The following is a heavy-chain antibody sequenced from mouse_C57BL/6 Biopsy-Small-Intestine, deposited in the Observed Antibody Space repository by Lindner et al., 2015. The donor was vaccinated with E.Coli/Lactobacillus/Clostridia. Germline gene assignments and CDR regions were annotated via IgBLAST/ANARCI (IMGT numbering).Heavy chain of an antibody. D-gene: IGHD1-1*01. Sequence: VQLQESGTELARPGASVKLSCKASGYTFTSYGISWVKQRTGQGLEWIGEINPRSGNTYYNEKFKGKATLTADKSSSTAYMELRSLTSEDSAVYLCARVYGSEDYVMDYWGQGTSVTVSS. J-gene: IGHJ4*01. CDR3: ARVYGSEDYVMDY. CDR1: GYTFTSYG. CDR2: INPRSGNT. V-gene: IGHV1-81*01.